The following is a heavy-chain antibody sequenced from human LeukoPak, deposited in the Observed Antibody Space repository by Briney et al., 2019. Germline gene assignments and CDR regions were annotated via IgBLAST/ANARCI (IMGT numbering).Heavy chain of an antibody. V-gene: IGHV1-69*04. Sequence: SVKFSSKASGATLSSFTISWVQRAPGQGLGWMGRIIPILGIANYAQKFQGRVTITADKSTSTAYMELSSLRSEDTAVYYCARDGLERTFDYWGQGTLVTVSS. J-gene: IGHJ4*02. CDR1: GATLSSFT. CDR3: ARDGLERTFDY. CDR2: IIPILGIA. D-gene: IGHD1-1*01.